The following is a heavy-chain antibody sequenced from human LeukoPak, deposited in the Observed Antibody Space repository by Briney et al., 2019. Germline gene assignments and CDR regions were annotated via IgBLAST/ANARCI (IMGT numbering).Heavy chain of an antibody. CDR3: TRSGRRGYSYGYRFKYYFDS. Sequence: GGSLRLSCATSGFTFSTFWMHWVRQAPGKGLVWVSRINHDGSSTNYADSVKGRFTISRDNAKNTLYLQMNSLRAEDTAVYYCTRSGRRGYSYGYRFKYYFDSWGQGTLVTVSS. V-gene: IGHV3-74*01. D-gene: IGHD5-18*01. CDR2: INHDGSST. J-gene: IGHJ4*02. CDR1: GFTFSTFW.